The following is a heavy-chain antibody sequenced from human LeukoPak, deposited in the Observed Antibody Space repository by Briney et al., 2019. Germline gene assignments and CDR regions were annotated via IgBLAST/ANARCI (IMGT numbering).Heavy chain of an antibody. J-gene: IGHJ3*02. Sequence: SETLSLTCTVSGGSISSYSWSWIRQPPGKGLEWIGYIYHSGSTYYNPSLKSRVTISVDRSKNQFSLKLSSVTAADTAVYYCARTSIAARRANAFDIWGQGTMVTVSS. CDR3: ARTSIAARRANAFDI. CDR2: IYHSGST. V-gene: IGHV4-30-2*01. D-gene: IGHD6-6*01. CDR1: GGSISSYS.